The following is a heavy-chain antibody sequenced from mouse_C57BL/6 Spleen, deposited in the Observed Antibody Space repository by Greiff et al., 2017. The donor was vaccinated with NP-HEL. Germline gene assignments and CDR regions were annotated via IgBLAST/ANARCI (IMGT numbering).Heavy chain of an antibody. V-gene: IGHV1-52*01. CDR3: ARWVLRYRYFDV. Sequence: VQLQQSGAELVRPGSSVKLSCKASGYTFTSYWMHWVKQRPIQGLEWIGNIYPSDSETHYNQKFKDKATLTVDKSSSTAYMQLSSLTSEDSAVYYCARWVLRYRYFDVWGTGTTVTVSS. CDR1: GYTFTSYW. CDR2: IYPSDSET. D-gene: IGHD1-1*01. J-gene: IGHJ1*03.